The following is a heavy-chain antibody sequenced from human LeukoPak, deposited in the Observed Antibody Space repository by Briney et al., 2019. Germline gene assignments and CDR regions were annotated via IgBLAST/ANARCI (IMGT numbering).Heavy chain of an antibody. CDR3: ARAVLLWFGEPPGWFDP. J-gene: IGHJ5*02. Sequence: PSETLSLTCAVSGYSISSGYYWGWVRQPPGKGLEWIGSIYHSGSTYYNPSLKSRVTISVDTSKNQFSLKLSSVTAADTAVYYCARAVLLWFGEPPGWFDPWGQGTLVTASS. CDR2: IYHSGST. CDR1: GYSISSGYY. D-gene: IGHD3-10*01. V-gene: IGHV4-38-2*01.